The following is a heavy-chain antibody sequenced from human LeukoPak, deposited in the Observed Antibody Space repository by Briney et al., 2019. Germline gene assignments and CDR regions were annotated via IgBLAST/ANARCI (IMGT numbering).Heavy chain of an antibody. D-gene: IGHD1-26*01. J-gene: IGHJ4*02. CDR2: INWNGGST. CDR1: GFTFDDYG. CDR3: ARGVDSGSYYAFDY. V-gene: IGHV3-20*04. Sequence: PGGSLRLSCAACGFTFDDYGMSWVRQVPGKGLEWVSGINWNGGSTGYADSVKGRFTISRDNAKNSLYLQMNSLRAEDTALYYCARGVDSGSYYAFDYWGQGTLVTVSS.